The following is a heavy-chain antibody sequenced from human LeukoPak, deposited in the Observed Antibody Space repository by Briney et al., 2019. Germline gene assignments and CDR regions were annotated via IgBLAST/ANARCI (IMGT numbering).Heavy chain of an antibody. CDR1: GFTFSSYW. Sequence: GGSLRLSCAASGFTFSSYWMHWVRQAPGKGLVWVSRINSDGSSTSYADSVKGRFTISRDDAKNTLYLQMNSLRAEDTAVYYCARGRTIAAAGTCAFDIWGQGTMVTVSS. CDR3: ARGRTIAAAGTCAFDI. D-gene: IGHD6-13*01. J-gene: IGHJ3*02. V-gene: IGHV3-74*01. CDR2: INSDGSST.